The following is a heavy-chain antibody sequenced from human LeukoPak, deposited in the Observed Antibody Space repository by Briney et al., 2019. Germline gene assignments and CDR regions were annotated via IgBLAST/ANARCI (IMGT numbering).Heavy chain of an antibody. D-gene: IGHD7-27*01. V-gene: IGHV3-66*01. Sequence: GGSLRLSCEASGFTVSNYYMSWVRQAPGKGLECVSVIYSGGTAHYADTVKGRFTISRDNSKNTLYLQMSSLRVGDTAVYYCGRDWFKTGDPASWGQGTLVTVSS. J-gene: IGHJ4*02. CDR1: GFTVSNYY. CDR2: IYSGGTA. CDR3: GRDWFKTGDPAS.